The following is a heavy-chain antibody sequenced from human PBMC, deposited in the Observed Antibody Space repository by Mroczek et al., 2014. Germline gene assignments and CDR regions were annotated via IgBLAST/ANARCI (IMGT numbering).Heavy chain of an antibody. CDR2: INPNSGGT. V-gene: IGHV1-2*02. J-gene: IGHJ3*02. CDR1: GYTFTGYY. Sequence: QVQLVESGAEVKKPGASVKVSCKASGYTFTGYYMHWVRQAPGQGLEWMGWINPNSGGTNYAQKFQGRVTMTRDTSISTAYMELSRLRSDDTAVYYCAREGNGGDPGGSAFDIWGQGTMVTVSS. D-gene: IGHD3-10*01. CDR3: AREGNGGDPGGSAFDI.